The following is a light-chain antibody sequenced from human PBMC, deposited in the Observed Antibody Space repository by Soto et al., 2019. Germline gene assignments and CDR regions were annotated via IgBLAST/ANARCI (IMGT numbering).Light chain of an antibody. J-gene: IGKJ2*01. CDR1: QSVSSK. CDR3: QQYNNWPPYT. CDR2: AAS. Sequence: DIVMTQSPVTLSVSPGERATLSCRASQSVSSKLAWYQQKPGQAPRLLIYAASTRATGIPARFSGSGSGTEFTLTISSLQSADFAVSYCQQYNNWPPYTFGHGTKLEIK. V-gene: IGKV3-15*01.